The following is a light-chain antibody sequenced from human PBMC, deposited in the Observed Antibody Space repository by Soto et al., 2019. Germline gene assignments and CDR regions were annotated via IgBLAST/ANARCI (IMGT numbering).Light chain of an antibody. J-gene: IGLJ2*01. CDR3: SSYTSSSTLV. CDR2: DVS. Sequence: QSVLTQPASVSASPGQSITISCTGTSSDVGGYNYVSWYQQHPGKAPKLMIYDVSNRPSGVSNRFSGSKSGNTASLTISGLQAEDEADYYCSSYTSSSTLVFGGGTKLTVL. V-gene: IGLV2-14*01. CDR1: SSDVGGYNY.